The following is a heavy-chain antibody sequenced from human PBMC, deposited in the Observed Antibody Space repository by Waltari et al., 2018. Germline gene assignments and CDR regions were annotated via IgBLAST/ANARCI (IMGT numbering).Heavy chain of an antibody. J-gene: IGHJ4*02. Sequence: QVQLVQSGAEVKKPGASVKVSCTASGYTFTSYYMHWVRQAPGQGLEWMGIINPSGGSTSYAQKFQGRVTMTRDTSTSTVYMELSSLRSEDTAVYYCARDLVLGFGVYWGQGTLVTVSS. CDR3: ARDLVLGFGVY. V-gene: IGHV1-46*01. D-gene: IGHD3-10*01. CDR2: INPSGGST. CDR1: GYTFTSYY.